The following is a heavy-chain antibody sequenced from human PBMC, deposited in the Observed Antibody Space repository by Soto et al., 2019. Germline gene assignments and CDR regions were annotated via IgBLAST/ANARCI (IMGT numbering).Heavy chain of an antibody. D-gene: IGHD3-22*01. Sequence: SETLSLTCAVSGGSISSGGYSWSWIRQPPGKGLEWIGYIYHSGSTYYNPSLKSRVTISVDRSKNQFSLKLSSVTAADTAVYYCARADSSGYYDTFFDYWGQGTLVTVSS. CDR2: IYHSGST. CDR1: GGSISSGGYS. J-gene: IGHJ4*02. CDR3: ARADSSGYYDTFFDY. V-gene: IGHV4-30-2*01.